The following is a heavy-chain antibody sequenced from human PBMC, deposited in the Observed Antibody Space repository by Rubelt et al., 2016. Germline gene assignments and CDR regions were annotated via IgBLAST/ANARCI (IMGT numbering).Heavy chain of an antibody. J-gene: IGHJ5*02. Sequence: WKGLEWIGYIYYSGSTYYNPSLKSRVTISVDTSKNQFSLKLSSVTAADTAVYYCVPDIVLMVYAAWGQGTLVTVSS. CDR2: IYYSGST. D-gene: IGHD2-8*01. V-gene: IGHV4-31*02. CDR3: VPDIVLMVYAA.